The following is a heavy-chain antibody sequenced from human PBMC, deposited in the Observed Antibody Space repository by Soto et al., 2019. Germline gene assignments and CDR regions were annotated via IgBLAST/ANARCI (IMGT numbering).Heavy chain of an antibody. CDR3: AREEENYDDSNYSDP. D-gene: IGHD3-22*01. V-gene: IGHV3-48*02. CDR1: GFTFRIYS. Sequence: GSLRLSCAVSGFTFRIYSMNWVRQAPRKGLELRSYITTSSTTIYYADSVKGRFTTSRDNAKNSLYLQMNSLRDEDTAVYCCAREEENYDDSNYSDPWGQGTLVTVSS. J-gene: IGHJ5*02. CDR2: ITTSSTTI.